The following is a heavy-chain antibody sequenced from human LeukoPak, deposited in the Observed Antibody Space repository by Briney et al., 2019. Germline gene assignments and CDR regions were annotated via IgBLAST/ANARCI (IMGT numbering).Heavy chain of an antibody. CDR3: ATEYCTDKGNFDL. CDR1: GFTFSDYW. V-gene: IGHV3-7*02. Sequence: GGSLRLSCAASGFTFSDYWMSWVRQAPGRGLEWVANIKHDGSEIYYLDSVKGRFTISRDNAMASLYLQMYGLRVDDSAVYYCATEYCTDKGNFDLWGRGTLVTVSS. J-gene: IGHJ2*01. CDR2: IKHDGSEI. D-gene: IGHD2/OR15-2a*01.